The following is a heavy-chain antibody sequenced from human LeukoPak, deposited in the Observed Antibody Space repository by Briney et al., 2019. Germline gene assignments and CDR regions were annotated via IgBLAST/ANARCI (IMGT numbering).Heavy chain of an antibody. CDR2: IYYSGST. Sequence: SETLSLTCTVSGGSISSYYRSWIRQPPGKGLEWIGYIYYSGSTNYNPSLKSRVTISVDTSKNQFSLKLSSVTAADTAVYYCARVHHYYYYYMDVWGKGTTVTVSS. V-gene: IGHV4-59*01. J-gene: IGHJ6*03. CDR3: ARVHHYYYYYMDV. CDR1: GGSISSYY.